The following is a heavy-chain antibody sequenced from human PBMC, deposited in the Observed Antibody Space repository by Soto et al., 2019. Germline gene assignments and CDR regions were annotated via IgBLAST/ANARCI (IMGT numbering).Heavy chain of an antibody. CDR2: ISSSGPYT. D-gene: IGHD2-2*01. J-gene: IGHJ4*02. V-gene: IGHV3-21*06. CDR3: AAYLTSTWTSDFDY. Sequence: EVQLVESGGGLVKPGGSLRLSCAASGITFTDYGFNWVRQASGKGLEWVSSISSSGPYTSYADSVKGRFTLSRDNAKNSLSLHMNNLRAEDTAVYYCAAYLTSTWTSDFDYWGQGALVTVSS. CDR1: GITFTDYG.